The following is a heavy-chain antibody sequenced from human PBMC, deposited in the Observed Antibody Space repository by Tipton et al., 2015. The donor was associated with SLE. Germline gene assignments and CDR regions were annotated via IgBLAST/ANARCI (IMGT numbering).Heavy chain of an antibody. J-gene: IGHJ4*02. D-gene: IGHD1-1*01. Sequence: TLSLTCTVSGGSISSGSYYWSWIRQPAGKGLEWIGHIYATGITNYNPSLKSRVTISVDTSKNQFSLRLTSVTAADTAVYYCTRDNWVFTTTGTMVWGQGTLVTAS. CDR2: IYATGIT. V-gene: IGHV4-61*09. CDR3: TRDNWVFTTTGTMV. CDR1: GGSISSGSYY.